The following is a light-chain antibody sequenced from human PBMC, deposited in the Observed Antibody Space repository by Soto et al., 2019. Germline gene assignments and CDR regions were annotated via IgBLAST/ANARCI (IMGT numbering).Light chain of an antibody. J-gene: IGKJ1*01. Sequence: EIVLTQSPGTLSLSPGEGATLSCRASQSINSFLAWYQQRRGQAPTLLIHGASNRATGIPDRFSGSGSGTDFTLTISRLEPEDFAVYYCQQYGGSPRTFGQGTKVDIK. CDR1: QSINSF. CDR3: QQYGGSPRT. CDR2: GAS. V-gene: IGKV3-20*01.